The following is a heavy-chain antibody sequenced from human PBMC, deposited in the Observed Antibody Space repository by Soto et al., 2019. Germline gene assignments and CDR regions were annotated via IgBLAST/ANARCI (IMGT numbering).Heavy chain of an antibody. CDR3: TTDSGSYRLDAFDI. V-gene: IGHV3-23*01. Sequence: GGSLRLSCTASGFTFRTYAMTWFRQAPGKGLEWVSAISGSGSTFYANSVKGRFTISRDNSRNTLYLQMNSLKTEDTAVYYCTTDSGSYRLDAFDIWGQGTMVTVSS. J-gene: IGHJ3*02. D-gene: IGHD1-26*01. CDR2: ISGSGST. CDR1: GFTFRTYA.